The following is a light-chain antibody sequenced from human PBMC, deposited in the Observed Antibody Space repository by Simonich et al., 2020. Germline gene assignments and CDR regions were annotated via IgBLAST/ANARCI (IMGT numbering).Light chain of an antibody. CDR3: SSYTSSSTWV. J-gene: IGLJ3*02. Sequence: QSALTQPASVSGSPGQSITISCTGTSSDVGGYNYVSWYQQHPGKAPKLMIDDVSKRPSGVSNRFSVSKSGNTASLTISGLQAEDEADYYCSSYTSSSTWVFGGGTKLTVL. CDR1: SSDVGGYNY. CDR2: DVS. V-gene: IGLV2-14*01.